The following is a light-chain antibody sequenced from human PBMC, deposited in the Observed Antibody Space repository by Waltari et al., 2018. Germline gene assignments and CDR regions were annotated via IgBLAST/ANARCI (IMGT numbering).Light chain of an antibody. CDR3: CSYAGSYILV. Sequence: PGQSVTIPCTRTSSDVGYYNYVSWYQQRPGKAPRLILYDVTKRPSGVPDRFSGSQSGNTASLTISGLQAEDEADFYCCSYAGSYILVFGGGTKLTVL. CDR1: SSDVGYYNY. J-gene: IGLJ2*01. CDR2: DVT. V-gene: IGLV2-11*01.